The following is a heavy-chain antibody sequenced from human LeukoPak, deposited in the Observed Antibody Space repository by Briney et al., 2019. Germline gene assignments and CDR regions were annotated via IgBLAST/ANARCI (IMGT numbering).Heavy chain of an antibody. CDR2: IYSSGST. J-gene: IGHJ4*02. V-gene: IGHV4-4*07. CDR1: GGSISNYY. CDR3: ARTSARGAQFDY. D-gene: IGHD2-2*01. Sequence: PSETLSLTCAVSGGSISNYYWSWIGQPAGMGLEWIGRIYSSGSTNYNPSLNSRVTMSVDTSNNQFSLNLSSVTAADTAVYYRARTSARGAQFDYWGQGTLVTVSS.